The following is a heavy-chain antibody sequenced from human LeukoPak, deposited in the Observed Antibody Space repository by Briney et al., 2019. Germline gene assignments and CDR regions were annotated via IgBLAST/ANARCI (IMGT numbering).Heavy chain of an antibody. CDR3: AKGRLTVAGGSGPFDY. D-gene: IGHD6-19*01. CDR2: IWYDGNNK. V-gene: IGHV3-33*06. Sequence: GGSLRLSCAASGFTFSGYGMHWVRQAPGKGLEWVAIIWYDGNNKYYADSVKGRFTISRDNSKNTLYLQMNSLRAEDTAVYYCAKGRLTVAGGSGPFDYWGQGTLATVSS. J-gene: IGHJ4*02. CDR1: GFTFSGYG.